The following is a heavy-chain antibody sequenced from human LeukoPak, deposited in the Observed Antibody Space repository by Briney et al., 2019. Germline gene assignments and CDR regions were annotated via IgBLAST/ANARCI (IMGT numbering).Heavy chain of an antibody. V-gene: IGHV3-53*01. CDR3: ARGGAARPDY. J-gene: IGHJ4*02. D-gene: IGHD6-6*01. Sequence: PGGSLRLSCGVSGFTVSSNYMSWVRQAPGKGLEWVSVISSGGSTHYADSVKGRFTISRDNSKNTLYLQMNSLRVEDTAVYYCARGGAARPDYWGQGTLVTVSS. CDR1: GFTVSSNY. CDR2: ISSGGST.